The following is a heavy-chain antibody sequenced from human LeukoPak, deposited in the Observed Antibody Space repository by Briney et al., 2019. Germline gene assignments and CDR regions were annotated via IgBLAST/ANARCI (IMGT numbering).Heavy chain of an antibody. CDR3: AKDPSTLTYCSSTSCYGNAFDI. CDR1: GFTFSSYG. CDR2: ISYDGSNK. Sequence: PGGSLRLSCAASGFTFSSYGVHWVRQAPGKGLEWVAVISYDGSNKYYADSVKGRFTISRDNSKNTLYLQMNSLRAEDTAVYYCAKDPSTLTYCSSTSCYGNAFDIWGQGTMVTVSS. D-gene: IGHD2-2*01. J-gene: IGHJ3*02. V-gene: IGHV3-30*18.